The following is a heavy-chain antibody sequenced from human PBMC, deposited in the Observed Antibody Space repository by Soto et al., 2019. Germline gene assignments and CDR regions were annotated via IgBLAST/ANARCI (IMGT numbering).Heavy chain of an antibody. J-gene: IGHJ5*02. V-gene: IGHV4-39*01. D-gene: IGHD3-10*02. CDR2: VEYGGST. CDR1: GGSIISSNFY. Sequence: QLQESGPGLVKPSETLSLTCTVSGGSIISSNFYWGWIRQPPWKGLEWIGSVEYGGSTYDNPSLKSRVTLSADTSKNQFSLKLTSLTAADTAIYYCARHVRGAVTMNWFDPWGHGTLVTVSS. CDR3: ARHVRGAVTMNWFDP.